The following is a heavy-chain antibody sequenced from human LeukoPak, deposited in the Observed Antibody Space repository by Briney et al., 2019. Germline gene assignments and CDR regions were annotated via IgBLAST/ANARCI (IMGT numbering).Heavy chain of an antibody. J-gene: IGHJ6*02. CDR3: ARDLATVDIVATIRRDYYYGMDV. V-gene: IGHV1-3*01. D-gene: IGHD5-12*01. CDR1: GYTFTSYA. Sequence: GASVKVSCKASGYTFTSYAMHWVRQAPGQRLEWMGWINAGNGNTKYSQKFQGRVTITRDTSASTAYMELSSLRSEDTAVYYCARDLATVDIVATIRRDYYYGMDVWGQRTTVTVSS. CDR2: INAGNGNT.